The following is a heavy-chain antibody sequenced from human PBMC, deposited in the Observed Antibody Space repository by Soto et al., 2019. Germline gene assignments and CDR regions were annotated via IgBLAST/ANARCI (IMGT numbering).Heavy chain of an antibody. Sequence: SETLSLTCAVSGYSISSGYYWGWIRQPPGKGLEWIGSIYHSGSTYYNPSLKSRVTVSVDTSKNQFSLKLSSVTAADTAVYYCARGRTIVVVAAAYYFDYWGQGTLVTVSS. CDR3: ARGRTIVVVAAAYYFDY. CDR2: IYHSGST. J-gene: IGHJ4*02. CDR1: GYSISSGYY. V-gene: IGHV4-38-2*01. D-gene: IGHD2-15*01.